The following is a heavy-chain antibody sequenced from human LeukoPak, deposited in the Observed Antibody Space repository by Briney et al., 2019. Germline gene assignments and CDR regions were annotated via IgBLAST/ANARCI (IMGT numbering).Heavy chain of an antibody. J-gene: IGHJ4*02. CDR3: ARGGSTYYDFWSGYG. CDR1: GGTFSSYA. CDR2: IIPIFGTA. Sequence: SVKVSCKASGGTFSSYAISWVRQAPGQGLEWMGGIIPIFGTANYAQKFQGRVTITADESTSTAYMELSSLRSEDTAVYYCARGGSTYYDFWSGYGWGQGTLVTVSS. V-gene: IGHV1-69*13. D-gene: IGHD3-3*01.